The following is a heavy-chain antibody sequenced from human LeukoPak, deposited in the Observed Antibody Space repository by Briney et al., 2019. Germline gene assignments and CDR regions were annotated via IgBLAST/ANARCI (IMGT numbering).Heavy chain of an antibody. CDR1: GYSFTSYW. J-gene: IGHJ4*02. CDR3: ARLGHVDCSSTSCYPNY. V-gene: IGHV5-51*01. D-gene: IGHD2-2*01. Sequence: GESLMISCKGSGYSFTSYWIGWVRQMPGKGLEWMGIIYPGDSDTRYSPSFQGQVTISTDKSISTAYLQWSSLKASDTAMYYCARLGHVDCSSTSCYPNYWGQGTLVTVSS. CDR2: IYPGDSDT.